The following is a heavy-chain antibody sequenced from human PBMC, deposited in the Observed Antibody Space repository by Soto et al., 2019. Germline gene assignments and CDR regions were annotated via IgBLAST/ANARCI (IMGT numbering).Heavy chain of an antibody. CDR3: AREIVVARGASYFDY. D-gene: IGHD2-2*01. CDR2: ISSSSSTI. CDR1: GFTFSSYS. Sequence: GGSLRLSCAASGFTFSSYSMNWVRQAPGKGLEWVSYISSSSSTIYYADSVKGRFTISRDIAKNSLYLQMNSLRDEDTAVYYCAREIVVARGASYFDYWGPGTLVTVSS. V-gene: IGHV3-48*02. J-gene: IGHJ4*02.